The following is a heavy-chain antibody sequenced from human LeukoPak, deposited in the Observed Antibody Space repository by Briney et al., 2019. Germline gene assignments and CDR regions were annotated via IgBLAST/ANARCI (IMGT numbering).Heavy chain of an antibody. CDR2: INPNSGGT. D-gene: IGHD6-13*01. V-gene: IGHV1-2*02. CDR1: GYTFTGYY. CDR3: ARVGSSSWCGDWGY. J-gene: IGHJ4*02. Sequence: ASVKVSCKASGYTFTGYYMHWVRQAPGQGLEWMGWINPNSGGTNYAQKFQGRVTMTRDTSTSTVYMELSSLRSEDTAVYYCARVGSSSWCGDWGYWGQGTLVTVSS.